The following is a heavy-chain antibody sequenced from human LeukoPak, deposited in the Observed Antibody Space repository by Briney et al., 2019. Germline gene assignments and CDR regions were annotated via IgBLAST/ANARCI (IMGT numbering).Heavy chain of an antibody. CDR2: IHPGDSDT. J-gene: IGHJ4*02. D-gene: IGHD2-2*01. Sequence: KPGESLKISCKRSGYTITNFWIGWVRQMPGKGLEWMGIIHPGDSDTRYSPSFQGQVTISADKSISTAYLQWTSLKASDTAIYYCARRYCSSTSCPLYYFDYRGQGTLVTVSS. CDR1: GYTITNFW. V-gene: IGHV5-51*01. CDR3: ARRYCSSTSCPLYYFDY.